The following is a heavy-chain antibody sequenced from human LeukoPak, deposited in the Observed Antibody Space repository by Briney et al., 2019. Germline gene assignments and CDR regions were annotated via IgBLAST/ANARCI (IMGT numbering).Heavy chain of an antibody. CDR3: ARDPSGYFNY. Sequence: SETLSLTCTVSGGSISSGGYYWSWLRQHPGTGLEWIGYIYYSGSTYYNPSLKSRVTISVDTSKNQFSLKLSSVTAADTAVYYCARDPSGYFNYWGQGTLATVSS. D-gene: IGHD3-22*01. V-gene: IGHV4-31*03. CDR2: IYYSGST. J-gene: IGHJ4*02. CDR1: GGSISSGGYY.